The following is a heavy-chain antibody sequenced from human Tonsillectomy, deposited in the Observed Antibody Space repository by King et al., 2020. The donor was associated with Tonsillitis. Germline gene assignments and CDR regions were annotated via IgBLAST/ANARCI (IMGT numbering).Heavy chain of an antibody. J-gene: IGHJ6*02. D-gene: IGHD4-17*01. CDR3: YLTAMTTLFKMDV. V-gene: IGHV1-2*02. CDR2: INPNTGGT. Sequence: VQLVESGAEVKKPGASVKVSCKASGYTFTGYYMNWVRQAPGQGLEWMGWINPNTGGTNYAQKFQGRVTLTRDTSISTAYMELSRLRSDDTAVYYCYLTAMTTLFKMDVWGQGTTVTVSS. CDR1: GYTFTGYY.